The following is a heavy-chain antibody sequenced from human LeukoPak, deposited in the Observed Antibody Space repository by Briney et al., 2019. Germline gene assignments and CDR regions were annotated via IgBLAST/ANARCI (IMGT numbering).Heavy chain of an antibody. Sequence: PGGSLRLPCAASGFSFSNYAMSWVRQVPGKGLEWVSAISGRDDSTYYADSVKGRFTISRDTSKNTLYLQMNSLRAEDTAVYYCAKWGDYDVLTGYYDSDYWGQGTLVTVSS. CDR1: GFSFSNYA. CDR2: ISGRDDST. D-gene: IGHD3-9*01. J-gene: IGHJ4*02. V-gene: IGHV3-23*01. CDR3: AKWGDYDVLTGYYDSDY.